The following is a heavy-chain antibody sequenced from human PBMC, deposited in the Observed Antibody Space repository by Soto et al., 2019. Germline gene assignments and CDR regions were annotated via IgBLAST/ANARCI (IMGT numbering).Heavy chain of an antibody. CDR2: ISGSGGST. D-gene: IGHD3-3*01. Sequence: EVQLLESGGGLVQPGGSLRLSCAASGFTFSSYAMSWVRQAPGKGLEWVSAISGSGGSTYYADSVKGRFTISRDNSKNTLYLQMNSLRAEDTAVYYCAKDSSITIFGVVIPLSAFDIWGQGTMVTVSS. J-gene: IGHJ3*02. CDR1: GFTFSSYA. V-gene: IGHV3-23*01. CDR3: AKDSSITIFGVVIPLSAFDI.